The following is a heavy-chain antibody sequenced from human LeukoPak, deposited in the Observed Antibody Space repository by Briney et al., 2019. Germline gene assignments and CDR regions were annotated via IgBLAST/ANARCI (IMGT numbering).Heavy chain of an antibody. D-gene: IGHD2-21*02. J-gene: IGHJ4*02. CDR3: AKDGGLYCGGDYYPLYYFDY. CDR1: GFTFSSYA. V-gene: IGHV3-23*01. Sequence: GGSLRLSCAASGFTFSSYAMSWVRQAPGKGLEWVSAVSGSGGSTYYADSVKGRFTISRDNSKNTLYLQMNSLRAEDTAVYYCAKDGGLYCGGDYYPLYYFDYWGQGTLVTVSS. CDR2: VSGSGGST.